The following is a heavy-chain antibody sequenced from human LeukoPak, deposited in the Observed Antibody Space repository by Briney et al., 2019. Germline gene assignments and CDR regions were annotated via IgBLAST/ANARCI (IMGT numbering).Heavy chain of an antibody. CDR2: IRYDGSNK. D-gene: IGHD3-10*01. CDR3: AKDSRDYYGSGSCFDY. Sequence: PGGSLRLSCAASGFTFNNYAMNWVRQAPGKGLEWVAFIRYDGSNKYYADSVKGRFTISRDNSKNTLYLQMNSLRAEDTAVYYCAKDSRDYYGSGSCFDYWGQGTLVTVSS. J-gene: IGHJ4*02. V-gene: IGHV3-30*02. CDR1: GFTFNNYA.